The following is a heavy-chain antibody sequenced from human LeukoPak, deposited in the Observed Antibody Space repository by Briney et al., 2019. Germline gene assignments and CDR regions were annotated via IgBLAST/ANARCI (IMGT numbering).Heavy chain of an antibody. Sequence: SETLPLTCNVSGGSISSRSYYWGWIRQPPGKGLEWIGSIYYSGSTYYNPSLKSRVTIFADTSKNQFSLKLSSVTAADTAVYYCGRDYYYMDVWGEGTTVTVSS. CDR3: GRDYYYMDV. CDR1: GGSISSRSYY. J-gene: IGHJ6*03. CDR2: IYYSGST. V-gene: IGHV4-39*01.